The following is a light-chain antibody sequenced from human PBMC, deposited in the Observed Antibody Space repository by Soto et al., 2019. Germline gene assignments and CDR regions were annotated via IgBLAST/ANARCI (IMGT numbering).Light chain of an antibody. J-gene: IGLJ2*01. CDR3: SSYARNRDVL. V-gene: IGLV2-14*01. Sequence: QSALTQPASVSGSPGQSITIYCTGTSSDVDYYNYVSWYQQHPGKAPKLMIYEVSNRPSGVSNRFSGSKSGNTASLTISGLQAEDEADYYCSSYARNRDVLFGGGTKVTVL. CDR1: SSDVDYYNY. CDR2: EVS.